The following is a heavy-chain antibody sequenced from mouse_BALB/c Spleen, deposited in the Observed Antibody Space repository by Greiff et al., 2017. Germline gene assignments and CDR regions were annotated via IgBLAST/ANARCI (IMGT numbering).Heavy chain of an antibody. V-gene: IGHV1-9*01. D-gene: IGHD1-1*01. CDR1: GYTFSSYW. Sequence: QVQLQQSGAELMKPGASVKISCKATGYTFSSYWIEWVKQRPGHGLEWIGEILPGSGSTNYNEKFKGKATFTADTSSNTAYMQLSSLTSEDSAVYYCARGTTRYRYYYAMDYWGQGTSVTVSS. CDR3: ARGTTRYRYYYAMDY. J-gene: IGHJ4*01. CDR2: ILPGSGST.